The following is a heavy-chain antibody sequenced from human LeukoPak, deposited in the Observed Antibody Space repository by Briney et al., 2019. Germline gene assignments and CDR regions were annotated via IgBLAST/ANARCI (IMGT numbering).Heavy chain of an antibody. CDR3: ARATMVRGVGAFDI. CDR1: GFTFSSYS. J-gene: IGHJ3*02. D-gene: IGHD3-10*01. Sequence: PGGSLRLSCAASGFTFSSYSMNWVRQAPGKGLEWVSSISSSSSYMYYADSVKGRFTISRDNAKNSLYLQMNSLRAEDTAVYYCARATMVRGVGAFDIWGQGTMVTVSS. V-gene: IGHV3-21*01. CDR2: ISSSSSYM.